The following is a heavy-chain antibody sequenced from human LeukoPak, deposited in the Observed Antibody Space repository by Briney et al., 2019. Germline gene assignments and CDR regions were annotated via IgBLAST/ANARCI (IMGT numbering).Heavy chain of an antibody. D-gene: IGHD4-17*01. CDR3: ARDGTTVTNYYYYYGMDV. CDR2: ISAYNGNT. Sequence: ASVKVSCKASGYTFTSHGISWVRQAPGQGLEWMGWISAYNGNTNYARKLQGRVTMTTDTSTSTAYMELRSLRSDDTTVYYCARDGTTVTNYYYYYGMDVWGQGTTVTVSS. CDR1: GYTFTSHG. J-gene: IGHJ6*02. V-gene: IGHV1-18*01.